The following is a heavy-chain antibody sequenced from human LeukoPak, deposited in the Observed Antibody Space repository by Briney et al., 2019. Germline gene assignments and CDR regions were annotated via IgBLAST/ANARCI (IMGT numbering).Heavy chain of an antibody. CDR2: ISHGGQT. CDR1: GGSISGDY. Sequence: SETLSLTCTVYGGSISGDYWGWVRQPPGKALEWIGYISHGGQTLSNPSLSSRVTISVDTSNNQFSLKLTSVTAADTAVYFCARDTYYTSGTYYIDYFDSWGQGALVTVSP. CDR3: ARDTYYTSGTYYIDYFDS. D-gene: IGHD3-10*01. J-gene: IGHJ4*02. V-gene: IGHV4-59*01.